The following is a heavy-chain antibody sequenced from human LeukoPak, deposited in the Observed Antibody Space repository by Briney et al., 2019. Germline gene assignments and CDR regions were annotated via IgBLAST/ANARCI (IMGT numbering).Heavy chain of an antibody. V-gene: IGHV1-46*01. J-gene: IGHJ4*02. D-gene: IGHD1-26*01. CDR2: INPSVGSA. CDR1: GYTFTSYS. Sequence: ASVKVSCKASGYTFTSYSVHWVRQAPGQGLEWMATINPSVGSANYAQKFQGRVTVTSDTSTSAVFMELTSLTSDDTAVYYCARRVGTTRTAFDNWGQGTLVTVSS. CDR3: ARRVGTTRTAFDN.